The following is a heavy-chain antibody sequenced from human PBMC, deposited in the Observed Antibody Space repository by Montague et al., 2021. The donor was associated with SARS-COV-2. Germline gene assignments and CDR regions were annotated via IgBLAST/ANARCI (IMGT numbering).Heavy chain of an antibody. V-gene: IGHV4-4*07. J-gene: IGHJ4*02. CDR3: ARDRFDFGGGRRGTIDF. Sequence: SETLSLTCSVSGDSITNHYWSWIRQPAGPGLEWIGRMHFTGKTNFSPSFSRRLPMSADTSKNQFSLKLTSVTAADTAIYFCARDRFDFGGGRRGTIDFWGQGTLVTVSS. D-gene: IGHD4/OR15-4a*01. CDR1: GDSITNHY. CDR2: MHFTGKT.